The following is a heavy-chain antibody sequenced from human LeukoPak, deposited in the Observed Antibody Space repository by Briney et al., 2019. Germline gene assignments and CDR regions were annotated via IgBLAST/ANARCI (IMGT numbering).Heavy chain of an antibody. CDR3: ARDLFGYNAFDI. Sequence: GGSLGLSCAASGFTFDDYGMSWVRQAPGKGLEWVSGINWNGGSTGYADSVKGRFTISRDNAKNSLYLQMNSLRAEDTALYYCARDLFGYNAFDIWGQGTMVTVSS. V-gene: IGHV3-20*04. CDR2: INWNGGST. J-gene: IGHJ3*02. CDR1: GFTFDDYG. D-gene: IGHD1-14*01.